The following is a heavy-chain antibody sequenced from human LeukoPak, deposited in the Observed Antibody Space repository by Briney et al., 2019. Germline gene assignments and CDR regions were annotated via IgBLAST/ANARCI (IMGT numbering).Heavy chain of an antibody. J-gene: IGHJ4*02. D-gene: IGHD1-7*01. V-gene: IGHV1-69*01. CDR1: GGTFSSYA. CDR2: IIPIFGTA. CDR3: ARDLTGTTWGYFDY. Sequence: ASVKVSCKASGGTFSSYAIGWVRQAPGQGLEWMGGIIPIFGTANYAQKFQGRVTITADESTSTAYMELSSLRSEDTAVYYCARDLTGTTWGYFDYWGQGTLVTVSS.